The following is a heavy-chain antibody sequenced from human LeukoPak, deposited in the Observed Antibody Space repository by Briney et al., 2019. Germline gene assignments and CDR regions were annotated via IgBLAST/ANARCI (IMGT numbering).Heavy chain of an antibody. Sequence: PSETLSLTCTVSGGSISSGSYYWSWIRQPAGKGLEWIGRIYTSGSTNYNPSLKSRVTISVDTSKNQFSLKLSSVTAADTPVYYCARGVGATFDYWGQGTLVTVSS. CDR3: ARGVGATFDY. J-gene: IGHJ4*02. V-gene: IGHV4-61*02. CDR2: IYTSGST. D-gene: IGHD1-26*01. CDR1: GGSISSGSYY.